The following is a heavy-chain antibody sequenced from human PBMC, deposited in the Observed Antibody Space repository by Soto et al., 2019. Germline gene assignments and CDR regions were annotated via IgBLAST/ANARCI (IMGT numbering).Heavy chain of an antibody. CDR1: GYIFTDYY. J-gene: IGHJ4*02. CDR2: INPNTGAA. CDR3: ARDPIGGGSPYYLDF. Sequence: GASVKVSCKVSGYIFTDYYMHWVRQAPGQGLEWVGWINPNTGAADYAPKFQGRVAMTRDTSSSTAYMELSGLTYDDTALYYCARDPIGGGSPYYLDFWGQGALVTVSS. D-gene: IGHD3-16*01. V-gene: IGHV1-2*02.